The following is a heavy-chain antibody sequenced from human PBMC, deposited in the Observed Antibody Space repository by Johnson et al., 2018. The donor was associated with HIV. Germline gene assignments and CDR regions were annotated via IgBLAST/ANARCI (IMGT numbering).Heavy chain of an antibody. Sequence: VQLVESGGGVVQPGRSLRLSCAASGFTFSSYAMHWVRQAPGKGLEWVAVISYDGSNKYYADSVKGRFTISSDNSKNTLYLQMNSLRAEDTAVYYCARAAYVHYDILTGPPLEDAFDIWGQGTMVTVSS. V-gene: IGHV3-30*04. CDR3: ARAAYVHYDILTGPPLEDAFDI. J-gene: IGHJ3*02. CDR2: ISYDGSNK. CDR1: GFTFSSYA. D-gene: IGHD3-9*01.